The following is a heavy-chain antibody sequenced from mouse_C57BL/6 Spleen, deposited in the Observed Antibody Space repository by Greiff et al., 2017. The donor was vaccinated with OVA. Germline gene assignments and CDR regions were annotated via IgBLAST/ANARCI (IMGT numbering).Heavy chain of an antibody. D-gene: IGHD2-1*01. J-gene: IGHJ3*01. CDR3: ASGYYGNYAY. V-gene: IGHV3-6*01. CDR2: ISYDGSN. Sequence: EVQLVESGPGLVKPSQSLSLTCSVTGYSITSGYYWNWIRQFPGNKLEWMGYISYDGSNNYNPSLKNRISITRDTSKNQFFLKLNSVTTEDTATYYCASGYYGNYAYWGQGTLVTVSA. CDR1: GYSITSGYY.